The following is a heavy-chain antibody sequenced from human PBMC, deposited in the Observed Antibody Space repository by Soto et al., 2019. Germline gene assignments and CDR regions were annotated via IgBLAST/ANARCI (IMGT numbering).Heavy chain of an antibody. J-gene: IGHJ4*02. Sequence: QVQLVESGGGVVQPGRSLRLSCAASGFTFSSYGMHWVRQAPGKGLEWVAVIWYDRSNKYYADSVKGRFTISRDNSKNTLYLQMNSLRVEDTAVYYCARGGGAAAMVDYWGQGTLVTVSS. CDR1: GFTFSSYG. V-gene: IGHV3-33*01. CDR2: IWYDRSNK. D-gene: IGHD6-13*01. CDR3: ARGGGAAAMVDY.